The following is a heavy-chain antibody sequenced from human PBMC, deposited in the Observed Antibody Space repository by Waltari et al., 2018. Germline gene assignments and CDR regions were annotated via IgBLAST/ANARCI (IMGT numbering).Heavy chain of an antibody. CDR2: IYSGGST. CDR1: GFTVRSNY. V-gene: IGHV3-53*02. J-gene: IGHJ6*02. CDR3: AREGNYYYGMDV. Sequence: EVQLVETGGGLIQPGGSLRLSCAASGFTVRSNYMHWVRQAPGKGLEWVSVIYSGGSTYYADSVKGRFTISRDNSKNTLYLQMNSLRAEDTAVYYCAREGNYYYGMDVWGQGTTVTVSS.